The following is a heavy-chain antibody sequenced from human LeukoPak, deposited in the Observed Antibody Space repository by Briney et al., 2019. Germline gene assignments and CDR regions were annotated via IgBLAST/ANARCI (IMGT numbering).Heavy chain of an antibody. J-gene: IGHJ3*02. CDR2: MNPNSGNT. V-gene: IGHV1-8*01. CDR1: GYTFTSYD. CDR3: VRGHYDSSGYSFLSAFDI. Sequence: ASVKVSCKASGYTFTSYDINWVRQATGQGLEWMGWMNPNSGNTGYAQKFQGRVTMTRNTSISTAYMELSSLRSEDTAVYYCVRGHYDSSGYSFLSAFDIWGQGTMVTVSS. D-gene: IGHD3-22*01.